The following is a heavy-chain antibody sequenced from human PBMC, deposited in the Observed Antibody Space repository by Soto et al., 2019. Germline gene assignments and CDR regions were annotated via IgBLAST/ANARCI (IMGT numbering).Heavy chain of an antibody. CDR1: RSTFSDHY. V-gene: IGHV3-72*01. CDR2: IGNKANSYTT. D-gene: IGHD2-21*01. J-gene: IGHJ3*02. Sequence: EVQLVESGGDLVQPGGSLRLSCAASRSTFSDHYMDWVRQAPGKGLEWVGRIGNKANSYTTEYAASVKGRFTVSRDDSKSSLYLQMNSLKTEDTALYYCTRGYSSVSIYAFDIWGPGKMVTVSS. CDR3: TRGYSSVSIYAFDI.